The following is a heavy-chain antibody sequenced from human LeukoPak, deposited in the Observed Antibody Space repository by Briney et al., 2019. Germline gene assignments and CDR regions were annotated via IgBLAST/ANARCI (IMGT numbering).Heavy chain of an antibody. CDR1: GFTFSSYW. J-gene: IGHJ4*02. V-gene: IGHV3-74*01. CDR2: IKSDETST. D-gene: IGHD1-1*01. CDR3: ARATVAAYNFDY. Sequence: GGSLRLSCAASGFTFSSYWMHWVRQAPGKGLEWVSRIKSDETSTTYADSVKGRFTISRDNAKNTLYLQMNSLRAEDAAVYYCARATVAAYNFDYWGQGTPVTVSS.